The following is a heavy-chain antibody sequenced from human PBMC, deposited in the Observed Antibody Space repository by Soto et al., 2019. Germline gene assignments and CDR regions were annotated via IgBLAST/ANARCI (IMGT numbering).Heavy chain of an antibody. V-gene: IGHV4-61*01. CDR2: IYYSGST. CDR3: ATHTVTTDWFDP. CDR1: GGSVSSGSYY. Sequence: SETLSLTCTVSGGSVSSGSYYWSWIRQPPGKGLEWIGYIYYSGSTNYNPSLKSRVTISVDTSKNQFSLKLSSVTAADTAVYYCATHTVTTDWFDPRGQGTLVTVPS. D-gene: IGHD4-17*01. J-gene: IGHJ5*02.